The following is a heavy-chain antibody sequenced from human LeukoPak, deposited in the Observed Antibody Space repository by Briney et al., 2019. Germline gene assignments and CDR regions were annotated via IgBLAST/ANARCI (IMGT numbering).Heavy chain of an antibody. CDR3: ARDIGSSLLFDY. V-gene: IGHV1-2*02. Sequence: ASVKVSCKASGYTYTGYYMHWVRQAPGQGLEWMGWINPNSGGTNYAQKFQGRVTMTRDTSISTAYMELSRLRSDDTAVYYCARDIGSSLLFDYWGQGTLVTVSS. D-gene: IGHD3-10*01. J-gene: IGHJ4*02. CDR1: GYTYTGYY. CDR2: INPNSGGT.